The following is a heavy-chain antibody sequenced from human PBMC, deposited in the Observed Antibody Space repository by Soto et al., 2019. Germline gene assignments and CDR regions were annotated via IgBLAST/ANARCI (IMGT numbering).Heavy chain of an antibody. CDR3: ARVWFGEKYYYYRMDV. J-gene: IGHJ6*02. V-gene: IGHV1-69*13. D-gene: IGHD3-10*01. CDR1: GCTFSSYA. Sequence: SVKVSCKASGCTFSSYAISWVRQAPGQGLEWMGGIIPIFGTANYAQKFQGRVTITADESTSTAYMELSSLRSEDTAVYYCARVWFGEKYYYYRMDVWCQGTTVTVSS. CDR2: IIPIFGTA.